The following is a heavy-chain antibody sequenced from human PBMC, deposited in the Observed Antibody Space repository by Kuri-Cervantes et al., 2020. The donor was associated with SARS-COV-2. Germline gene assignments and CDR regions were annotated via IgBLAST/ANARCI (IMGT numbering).Heavy chain of an antibody. CDR3: ARDSYYDSPGH. Sequence: LSLTCAASGFTFSSYAMSWVRQAPGKGLEWVSSISSSSSYIYYADSVKGRFTISRDNAKNSLYLQMNSLRAEDTAVYYCARDSYYDSPGHWGQGTLVTVSS. J-gene: IGHJ4*02. CDR1: GFTFSSYA. D-gene: IGHD3-22*01. V-gene: IGHV3-21*01. CDR2: ISSSSSYI.